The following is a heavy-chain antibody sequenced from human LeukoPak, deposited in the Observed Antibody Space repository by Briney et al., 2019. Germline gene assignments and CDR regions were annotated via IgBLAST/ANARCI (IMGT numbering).Heavy chain of an antibody. J-gene: IGHJ4*02. CDR3: VRESGYSSGWYPY. V-gene: IGHV5-51*01. CDR2: IYPGDSDS. D-gene: IGHD6-19*01. CDR1: GYTFTNYW. Sequence: GESLKISCKGSGYTFTNYWIAWVRQMPGKGLEWMGMIYPGDSDSRYSPSFQGQVTFSADKSISTAYLQWSSLKASDSAMYYRVRESGYSSGWYPYWGQGTLVTVSS.